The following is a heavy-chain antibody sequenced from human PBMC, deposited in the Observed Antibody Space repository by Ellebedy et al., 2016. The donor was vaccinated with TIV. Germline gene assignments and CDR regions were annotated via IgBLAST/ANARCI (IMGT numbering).Heavy chain of an antibody. D-gene: IGHD1-26*01. J-gene: IGHJ4*02. V-gene: IGHV1-2*02. CDR3: ARRGVVGATN. Sequence: ASVKVSXKASGYTFTAYYMHWVRQAPGQGLEWMGWVNPNSGDTEYAQKFQGRVTMTRDTSISTAYMELSRLRSDDTAVYYCARRGVVGATNWGQGTLVTVSS. CDR1: GYTFTAYY. CDR2: VNPNSGDT.